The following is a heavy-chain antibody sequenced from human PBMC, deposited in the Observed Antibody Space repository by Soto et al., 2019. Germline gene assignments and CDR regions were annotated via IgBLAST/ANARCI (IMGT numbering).Heavy chain of an antibody. D-gene: IGHD3-22*01. J-gene: IGHJ4*02. Sequence: YLLGCVLHAQRKGLEWSATVHYSGSTYYTPSLKNRVTISADTSKNQFSLRLNSVTAADTAVYYCARLHYYHSSGYYTWNWGQGTLVTVSS. CDR2: VHYSGST. V-gene: IGHV4-39*01. CDR3: ARLHYYHSSGYYTWN. CDR1: YL.